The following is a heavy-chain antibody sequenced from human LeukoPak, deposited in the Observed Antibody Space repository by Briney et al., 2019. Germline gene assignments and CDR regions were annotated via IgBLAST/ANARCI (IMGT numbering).Heavy chain of an antibody. D-gene: IGHD5-24*01. CDR1: GFTFSDHY. CDR3: ARDGYNTLFDY. J-gene: IGHJ4*02. Sequence: GGSLRLSCEVSGFTFSDHYMSWIRQAPGKRLEWVSYISSGSTYTNYADSVKGRFTISRDNAKNSLYLQMNSLRAEDTAVYYCARDGYNTLFDYWGQGTLVTVSS. CDR2: ISSGSTYT. V-gene: IGHV3-11*06.